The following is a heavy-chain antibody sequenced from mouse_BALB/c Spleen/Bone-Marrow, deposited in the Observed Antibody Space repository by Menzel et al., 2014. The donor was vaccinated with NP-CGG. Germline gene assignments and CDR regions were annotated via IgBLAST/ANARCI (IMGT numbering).Heavy chain of an antibody. CDR1: GFNIKDTY. J-gene: IGHJ3*01. V-gene: IGHV14-3*02. Sequence: VQLQQSGAELVKPGASVKLSYTASGFNIKDTYIHWVKQRPEQGLEWIGGIDPANGNTKYDPKFQGKATITADTSSNTAYLQLSSLTSEGTAVYYCARDYGRTAWFAYWGQGTLVTVSA. CDR3: ARDYGRTAWFAY. CDR2: IDPANGNT. D-gene: IGHD1-1*01.